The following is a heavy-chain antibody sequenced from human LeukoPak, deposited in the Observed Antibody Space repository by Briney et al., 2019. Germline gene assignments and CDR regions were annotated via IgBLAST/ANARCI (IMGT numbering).Heavy chain of an antibody. V-gene: IGHV3-69-1*01. CDR1: GFSFSSYN. CDR3: ARDGPTREFY. D-gene: IGHD3-10*01. Sequence: PGGSLRLSCAASGFSFSSYNMNWVRQAPGKELEWISFIGSSTSIYYADSVKGRFTISRDNARNSLSLHMSSLRAEDTAVYYCARDGPTREFYWGQGTLVTVSS. J-gene: IGHJ4*02. CDR2: IGSSTSI.